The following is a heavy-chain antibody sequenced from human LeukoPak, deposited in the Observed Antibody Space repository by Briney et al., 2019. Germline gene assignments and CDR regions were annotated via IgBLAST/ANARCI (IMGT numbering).Heavy chain of an antibody. CDR3: ARGVRGSSPDAFDI. Sequence: SETLSLTCTVSGGSISGDYWSWIRQSPGKGLEWIAYIHSSGSTSYNPSLKSRVTISVDTSKNQFSLKLSSVTAADTAVYYCARGVRGSSPDAFDIWGQGTMVTVSS. D-gene: IGHD1-26*01. V-gene: IGHV4-59*08. CDR2: IHSSGST. J-gene: IGHJ3*02. CDR1: GGSISGDY.